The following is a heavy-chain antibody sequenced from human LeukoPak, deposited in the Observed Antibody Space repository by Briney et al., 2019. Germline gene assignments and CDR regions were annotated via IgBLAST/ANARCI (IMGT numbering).Heavy chain of an antibody. CDR1: GFSFDDYA. J-gene: IGHJ3*01. Sequence: GGSLRLSCEASGFSFDDYAMQWVRQAPGKGLEWVSSISWISGNIGYAGSVKGRFTISRDNGKRSLYLQMNSLRPEDTALYYCAKDMGSNGYKDAFEVWGQGTMVTVSS. CDR3: AKDMGSNGYKDAFEV. V-gene: IGHV3-9*01. D-gene: IGHD3-16*01. CDR2: ISWISGNI.